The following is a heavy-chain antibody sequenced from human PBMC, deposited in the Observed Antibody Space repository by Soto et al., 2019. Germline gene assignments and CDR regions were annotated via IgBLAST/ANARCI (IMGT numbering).Heavy chain of an antibody. D-gene: IGHD2-2*01. V-gene: IGHV4-4*02. CDR2: IYHSGST. Sequence: SETLSLTCAVSGGSISSSNWWSWVRQPPGKGLEWIGEIYHSGSTNYNPSLKSRVTISVDKSKYQFSLKLSSVTAADTAVYYCASLPATSDFDYWGQGTLVTVSS. J-gene: IGHJ4*02. CDR3: ASLPATSDFDY. CDR1: GGSISSSNW.